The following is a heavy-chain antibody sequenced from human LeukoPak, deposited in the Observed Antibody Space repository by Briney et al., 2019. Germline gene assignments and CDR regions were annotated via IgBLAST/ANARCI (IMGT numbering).Heavy chain of an antibody. J-gene: IGHJ4*02. CDR1: GDTFKNYH. D-gene: IGHD3-22*01. V-gene: IGHV1-18*01. CDR3: ARARRDSSGYTLDY. Sequence: GASVKVSCKVFGDTFKNYHISWVRQAPGEGLEWMGWISAYDRNTNYAQQFRGRVTMTTDTSTSTAYMELSSLRSEDTAVYYCARARRDSSGYTLDYWGQGTLVTVSS. CDR2: ISAYDRNT.